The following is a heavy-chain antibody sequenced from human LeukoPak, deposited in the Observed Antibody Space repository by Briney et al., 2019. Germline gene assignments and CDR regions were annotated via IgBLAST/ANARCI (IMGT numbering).Heavy chain of an antibody. V-gene: IGHV3-30*04. Sequence: GPLRLSCAASGFTFSSYAMHWVRQAPGKGLEWVAVISYDGSNKYYADSVKGRFTISRDNSKNTLYLQMNSLRAEDTAVYYCARSAYDSRGLYYFDYWGQGTLVTVSS. J-gene: IGHJ4*02. D-gene: IGHD3-22*01. CDR3: ARSAYDSRGLYYFDY. CDR2: ISYDGSNK. CDR1: GFTFSSYA.